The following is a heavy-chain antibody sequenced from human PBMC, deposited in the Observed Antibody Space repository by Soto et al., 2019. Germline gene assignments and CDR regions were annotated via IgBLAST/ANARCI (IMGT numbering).Heavy chain of an antibody. CDR3: ARGAEHQLLSRDYFYGMDV. V-gene: IGHV3-30*05. J-gene: IGHJ6*02. CDR2: ISFEGNTQ. CDR1: GFTLSRYG. D-gene: IGHD1-1*01. Sequence: GGSLRLSCAASGFTLSRYGMHWVRQAPGKGLEWVAVISFEGNTQYYADSVKGRFTISRDNSKDTLSLQIHSLRPEDTAVYYCARGAEHQLLSRDYFYGMDVWGQGTTVTVSS.